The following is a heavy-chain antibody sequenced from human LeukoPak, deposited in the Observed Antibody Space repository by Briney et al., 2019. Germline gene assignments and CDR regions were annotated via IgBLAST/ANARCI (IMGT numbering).Heavy chain of an antibody. CDR2: ISYDGSNK. V-gene: IGHV3-30*18. D-gene: IGHD6-19*01. Sequence: PGGSLRLSCAASGFTFSTYGMHRGRQAPGKGLEWVAVISYDGSNKYFADSVKGRFTISRDNYKNTLYLQMNSLRAEDTAVYYCTKDSGIAVAGTLRAFDIWGQGTMVTVSS. CDR3: TKDSGIAVAGTLRAFDI. CDR1: GFTFSTYG. J-gene: IGHJ3*02.